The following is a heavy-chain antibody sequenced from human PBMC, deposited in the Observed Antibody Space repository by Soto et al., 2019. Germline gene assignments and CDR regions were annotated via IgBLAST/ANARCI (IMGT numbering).Heavy chain of an antibody. CDR3: ALNRFSGDVGAFDV. Sequence: QITLKESGPTLVKPTQTLTLTCTFSGFSLTTSGVGVGWIRQPPGKALEWVALIYGDGDKRYSPSLKSRLTITKDTTNSQVVFTMTIMDPVDTATYCCALNRFSGDVGAFDVWGQGTMVTVSS. D-gene: IGHD5-12*01. CDR1: GFSLTTSGVG. J-gene: IGHJ3*01. V-gene: IGHV2-5*02. CDR2: IYGDGDK.